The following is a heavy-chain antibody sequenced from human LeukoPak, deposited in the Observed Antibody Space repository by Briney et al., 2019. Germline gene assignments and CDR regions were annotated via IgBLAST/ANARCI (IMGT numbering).Heavy chain of an antibody. Sequence: WGSLRLSCAASGFTFSSSEMNWVRQAPGKGLEWVSYISRSGGTISYADSVKGRFTISRDNAKNSLYLQMNSLRAEDTAIYYCARSGQHLFDFWGQGTLVTVSS. J-gene: IGHJ4*02. D-gene: IGHD6-13*01. CDR1: GFTFSSSE. CDR2: ISRSGGTI. V-gene: IGHV3-48*03. CDR3: ARSGQHLFDF.